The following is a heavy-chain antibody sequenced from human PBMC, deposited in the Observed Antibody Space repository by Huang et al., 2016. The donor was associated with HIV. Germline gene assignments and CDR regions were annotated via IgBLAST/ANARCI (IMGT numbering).Heavy chain of an antibody. D-gene: IGHD2-2*03. CDR3: ARAGRGDGYQGAFDV. Sequence: QVQLVQSGPEVKMPGTSVKLSCKASGYTFTSYSIHWLRRAPGHSFQWMGWINPGKVQIPILQGFQDRVTISRDTSASTVYMELTNLGPGDNGIYYSARAGRGDGYQGAFDVWGQGRMVTASS. V-gene: IGHV1-3*01. CDR2: INPGKVQI. J-gene: IGHJ3*01. CDR1: GYTFTSYS.